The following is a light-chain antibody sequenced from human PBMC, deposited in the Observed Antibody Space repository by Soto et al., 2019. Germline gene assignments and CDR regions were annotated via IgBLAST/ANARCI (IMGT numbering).Light chain of an antibody. CDR2: AAY. J-gene: IGKJ1*01. V-gene: IGKV3-20*01. CDR1: QSVPNNY. CDR3: QQYGSSGT. Sequence: EIVFTQSPDTLSLSPGERASISCRASQSVPNNYLAWYLQKPGQAPKVLIYAAYNRATGIPDRFSSSGSGTDFTLTISRLEPEDFAVYYCQQYGSSGTFGQGTKVDI.